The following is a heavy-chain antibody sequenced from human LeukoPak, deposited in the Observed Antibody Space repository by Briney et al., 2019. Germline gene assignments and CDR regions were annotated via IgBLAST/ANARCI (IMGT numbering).Heavy chain of an antibody. CDR1: GYTFTGHY. CDR3: ARAAIAVAGDYHYHYMDV. D-gene: IGHD6-19*01. J-gene: IGHJ6*03. V-gene: IGHV1-2*02. CDR2: ISPNGADT. Sequence: GASVKVSCKASGYTFTGHYMHRVRQAPGQGLEWMGWISPNGADTDYAQRFQGRVTMTRDTSISTAYMELSRLRSDDTAVYYCARAAIAVAGDYHYHYMDVWGKGTTVTVSS.